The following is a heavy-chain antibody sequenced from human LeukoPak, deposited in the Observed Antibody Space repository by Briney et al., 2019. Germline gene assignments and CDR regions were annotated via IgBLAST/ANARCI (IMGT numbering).Heavy chain of an antibody. CDR1: GFNFSPYW. D-gene: IGHD2-15*01. J-gene: IGHJ5*02. CDR3: ARDASLYCSGDNCYWAFDL. V-gene: IGHV3-7*01. CDR2: IKGEGSKT. Sequence: GGSLRLSCAASGFNFSPYWMSWVRQAPGKGLEWVANIKGEGSKTYYVDSVKGRFTISRDNAKNSLYLQMNILRAEDTAMYYCARDASLYCSGDNCYWAFDLWRQGTLVTVSS.